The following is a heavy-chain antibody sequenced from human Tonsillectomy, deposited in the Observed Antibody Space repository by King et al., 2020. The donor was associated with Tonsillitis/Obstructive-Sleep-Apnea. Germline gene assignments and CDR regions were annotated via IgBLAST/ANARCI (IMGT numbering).Heavy chain of an antibody. CDR3: AAHDYSSFYCDY. V-gene: IGHV4-59*01. CDR1: GGSISSYY. CDR2: IYYSGST. Sequence: LQLQESGPGLVKPSETLSLTCTVSGGSISSYYWSWIRQAPGKGLEWIGYIYYSGSTDYNPSLKSRVTISVDTSKNQFSLKLSSVTAADTAVYYCAAHDYSSFYCDYWGQGTLVTVSS. D-gene: IGHD4-11*01. J-gene: IGHJ4*02.